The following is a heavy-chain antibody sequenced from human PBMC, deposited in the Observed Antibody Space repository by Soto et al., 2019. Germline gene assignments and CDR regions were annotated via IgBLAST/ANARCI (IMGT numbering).Heavy chain of an antibody. J-gene: IGHJ4*02. V-gene: IGHV1-18*01. CDR2: SSAYNGNT. D-gene: IGHD4-17*01. CDR1: SYTFTSYG. CDR3: AIDHVPSTTVTTGPSDY. Sequence: QVQLLQSGAEVKKTGASVKVSCKASSYTFTSYGISWVRQAPGQGLEWMGWSSAYNGNTNYAQKLQGGVTMTTDPSTSTAYMGLRRLRSDDTAVYYCAIDHVPSTTVTTGPSDYWGQGSLVSVSS.